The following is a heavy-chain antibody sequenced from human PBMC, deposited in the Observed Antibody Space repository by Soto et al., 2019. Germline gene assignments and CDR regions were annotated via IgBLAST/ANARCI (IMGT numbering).Heavy chain of an antibody. CDR1: GGSISSYY. J-gene: IGHJ6*03. Sequence: TSETLSLTCTVSGGSISSYYWSWIRQPPGKGLEWIGYIYYSGSTNYNPSLKSRVTISVDTSKNQFSLKLSSVTAADTAVFYFARHRLPDYSNYDRYFMDVWGKGTTVTVSS. V-gene: IGHV4-59*08. D-gene: IGHD4-4*01. CDR3: ARHRLPDYSNYDRYFMDV. CDR2: IYYSGST.